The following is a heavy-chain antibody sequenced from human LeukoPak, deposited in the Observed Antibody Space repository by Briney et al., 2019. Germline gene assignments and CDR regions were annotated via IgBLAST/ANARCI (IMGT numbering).Heavy chain of an antibody. D-gene: IGHD3-10*01. V-gene: IGHV3-48*02. CDR2: ISDSSSLT. CDR1: GFTFSSFG. Sequence: PGGSLRLSCAASGFTFSSFGMNWVRQAPGKGLEWVSYISDSSSLTYYADSVKGRFTISRENAKNSLSLQLNSLRDQDTAVYFCAKVIRGGYGMDVWGQGTTVTVSS. CDR3: AKVIRGGYGMDV. J-gene: IGHJ6*02.